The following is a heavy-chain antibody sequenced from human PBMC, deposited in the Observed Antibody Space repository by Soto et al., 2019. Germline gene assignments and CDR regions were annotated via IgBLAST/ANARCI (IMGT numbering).Heavy chain of an antibody. J-gene: IGHJ1*01. CDR3: ARDWGGTPDLFYL. CDR2: ISPSSDAI. V-gene: IGHV3-48*02. CDR1: GFTFSTYS. D-gene: IGHD7-27*01. Sequence: PGESLKISCAASGFTFSTYSMNWVRQAPGKGLEWVSYISPSSDAIYYADSVKGRFTISRDNAKNSLYLQMNSLRDGDTAVYYCARDWGGTPDLFYLWGQGTLVTVSA.